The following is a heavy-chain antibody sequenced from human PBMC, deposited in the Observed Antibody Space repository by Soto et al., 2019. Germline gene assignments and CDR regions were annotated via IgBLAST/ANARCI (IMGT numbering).Heavy chain of an antibody. CDR1: GYTFTSYG. V-gene: IGHV1-18*01. CDR2: ISAYNGNT. Sequence: ASVKGACKASGYTFTSYGISWVRQAPGQGLEWLGWISAYNGNTNYAQKLQGRVTMTTDTSTSTAYMELRSLRSDDTAVYYCARYSYDSSGYLYSYYYYGRHVWGKGTTVTASS. J-gene: IGHJ6*04. D-gene: IGHD3-22*01. CDR3: ARYSYDSSGYLYSYYYYGRHV.